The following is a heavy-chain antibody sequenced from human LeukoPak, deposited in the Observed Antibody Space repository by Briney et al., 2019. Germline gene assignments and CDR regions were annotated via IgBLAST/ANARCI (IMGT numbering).Heavy chain of an antibody. J-gene: IGHJ1*01. CDR2: IYYSGST. CDR1: GGSISSYY. CDR3: ERGYSGPPTSGDTGEYFQH. D-gene: IGHD1-14*01. Sequence: SETLSLTCTVSGGSISSYYWSWIRQPPGKGLEWIGYIYYSGSTNYNPSLKSRVTISVDTSKNQFSLKLSSVTAADTAVYYCERGYSGPPTSGDTGEYFQHWGQGTLVTVSS. V-gene: IGHV4-59*01.